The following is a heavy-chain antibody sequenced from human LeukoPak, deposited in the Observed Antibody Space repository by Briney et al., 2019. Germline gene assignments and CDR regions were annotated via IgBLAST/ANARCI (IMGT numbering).Heavy chain of an antibody. D-gene: IGHD6-13*01. Sequence: SETLSLTCSVSDGSIISSNYYWGWIRQPPGKGLEWIGSIHYSGSTYYNPSLKSRVTISVDTSKNQFSLKLSSVTAADTAVYYCARRPGIAAAGTGDFDYWGQGTLVTVSS. J-gene: IGHJ4*02. V-gene: IGHV4-39*01. CDR2: IHYSGST. CDR1: DGSIISSNYY. CDR3: ARRPGIAAAGTGDFDY.